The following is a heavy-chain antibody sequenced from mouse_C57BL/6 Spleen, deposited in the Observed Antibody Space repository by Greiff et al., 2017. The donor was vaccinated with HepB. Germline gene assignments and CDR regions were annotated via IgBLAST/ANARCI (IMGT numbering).Heavy chain of an antibody. CDR1: GYTFTDYN. J-gene: IGHJ4*01. CDR2: INPNNGGT. CDR3: ARERWLLYAMDY. Sequence: EVKLQQSGPELVKPGASVKMSCKASGYTFTDYNMHWVKQSHGKSLEWIGYINPNNGGTSYNQKFKGKATLTVNKSSSTAYMELRSLTSEDSAVYYCARERWLLYAMDYWGQGTSVTVSS. V-gene: IGHV1-22*01. D-gene: IGHD2-3*01.